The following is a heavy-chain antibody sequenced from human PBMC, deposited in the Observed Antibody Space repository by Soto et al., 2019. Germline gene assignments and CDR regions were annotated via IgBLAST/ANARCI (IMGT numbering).Heavy chain of an antibody. D-gene: IGHD1-1*01. Sequence: QVQLVQSGSEVKTPGASVKVACHASGYTFTASGLNWVRPAPGQGLEWMAWISAYNGKTHHGQNVKGRVPMTTATSTGTAYMELRSLRSDDTAFYDGARGWWNDCPGAFDIGGHGTMFTVSS. CDR2: ISAYNGKT. CDR1: GYTFTASG. CDR3: ARGWWNDCPGAFDI. V-gene: IGHV1-18*04. J-gene: IGHJ3*02.